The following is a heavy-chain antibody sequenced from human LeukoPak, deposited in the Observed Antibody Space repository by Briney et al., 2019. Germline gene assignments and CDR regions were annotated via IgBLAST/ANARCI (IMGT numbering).Heavy chain of an antibody. Sequence: PSETLSLTCTVYGGSFSGYYWSWIRQHPGKGLEWIGEINHSGSTNYNPSLKSRVTISVDTSKNQLSLKLSSVTAADTAVYYCAREHIAARPDYFDYWGQGTLVTVSS. CDR2: INHSGST. J-gene: IGHJ4*02. CDR3: AREHIAARPDYFDY. V-gene: IGHV4-34*01. D-gene: IGHD6-6*01. CDR1: GGSFSGYY.